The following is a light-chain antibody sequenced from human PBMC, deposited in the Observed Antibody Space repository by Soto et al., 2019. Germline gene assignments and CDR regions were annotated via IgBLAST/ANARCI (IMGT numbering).Light chain of an antibody. CDR3: CAYAGSATFVV. CDR1: SSDVGGYNY. V-gene: IGLV2-14*01. CDR2: DVS. J-gene: IGLJ3*02. Sequence: QSALTQPASVSGSPGQSITISCTGTSSDVGGYNYVSWYQQHPGKAPKLMIYDVSNRPSGVSNRFSGSKSGNTASLTISGLQAEDAADYYCCAYAGSATFVVFGGGTQLTVL.